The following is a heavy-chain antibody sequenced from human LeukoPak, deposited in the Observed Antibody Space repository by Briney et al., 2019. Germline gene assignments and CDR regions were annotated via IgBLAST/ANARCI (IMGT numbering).Heavy chain of an antibody. CDR2: ISGSGAST. CDR3: AKARGSPLFFKY. Sequence: GGSLRLSCAAFGFTPGKFAVTWVRQAPGKGLEWVSAISGSGASTYYADSVKGRFTISRDNSKNTLYLQMNSLRAEDTAVYYCAKARGSPLFFKYWGQGTLVTVSS. J-gene: IGHJ4*02. CDR1: GFTPGKFA. D-gene: IGHD3-16*01. V-gene: IGHV3-23*01.